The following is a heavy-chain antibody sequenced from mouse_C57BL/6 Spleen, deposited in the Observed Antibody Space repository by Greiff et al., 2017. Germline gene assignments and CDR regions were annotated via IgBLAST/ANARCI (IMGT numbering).Heavy chain of an antibody. V-gene: IGHV1-80*01. D-gene: IGHD1-1*01. CDR3: ARWGSSYCDY. Sequence: VMLVESGAELVKPGASVKISCKASGYAFSSYWMNWVKQRPGKGLEWIGQIYPGDGDTNYNGKFKGKATLTADKSSSTAYMQLSSLTSEDSAVYFCARWGSSYCDYWGQGTTLTVSS. J-gene: IGHJ2*01. CDR1: GYAFSSYW. CDR2: IYPGDGDT.